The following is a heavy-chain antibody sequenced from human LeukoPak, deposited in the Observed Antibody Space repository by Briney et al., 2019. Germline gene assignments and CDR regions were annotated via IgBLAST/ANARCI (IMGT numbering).Heavy chain of an antibody. V-gene: IGHV3-20*04. J-gene: IGHJ4*02. CDR1: GFTFDDYG. D-gene: IGHD3-22*01. CDR3: ARSRHSYDSSGFPHY. CDR2: INWNGGSP. Sequence: GGSLRLSCAASGFTFDDYGMSWVRQAPGKGLKWVSGINWNGGSPGYADSVKGRFTISRDNAKNSLYLKMNSLRAEDTALYYCARSRHSYDSSGFPHYWGQGTLVTVSS.